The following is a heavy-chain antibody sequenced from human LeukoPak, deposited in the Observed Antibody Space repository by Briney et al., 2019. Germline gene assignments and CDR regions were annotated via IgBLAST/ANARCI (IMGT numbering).Heavy chain of an antibody. CDR1: GYTFTSYY. V-gene: IGHV1-46*01. CDR2: INPSGGST. D-gene: IGHD5-24*01. CDR3: ARDYSGNRRDGYNYGPYFDY. J-gene: IGHJ4*02. Sequence: ASVRVSCKASGYTFTSYYMHWVLQAPGQGLEWMGIINPSGGSTSYAQKFQGRVTMTRDMSTSTVYMELSSPRSEDTAVYYCARDYSGNRRDGYNYGPYFDYWGQGTLVTVSS.